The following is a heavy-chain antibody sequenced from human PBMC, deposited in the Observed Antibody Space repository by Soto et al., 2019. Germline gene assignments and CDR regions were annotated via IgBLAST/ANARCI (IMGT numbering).Heavy chain of an antibody. CDR2: ISYDGSNK. Sequence: GGSLRLSCAASGFTFSSYAMHWVRQAPGKGLEWAAVISYDGSNKYYADSVKGRFTISRDNSKNTLYLQMNSLRAEDTAVYYCARDGAVAGTGGYYFDYWGQGTLVTSPQ. D-gene: IGHD6-19*01. CDR3: ARDGAVAGTGGYYFDY. CDR1: GFTFSSYA. V-gene: IGHV3-30-3*01. J-gene: IGHJ4*02.